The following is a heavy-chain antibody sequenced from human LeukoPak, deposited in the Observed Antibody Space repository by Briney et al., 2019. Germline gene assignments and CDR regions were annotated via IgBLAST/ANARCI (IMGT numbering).Heavy chain of an antibody. V-gene: IGHV4-61*05. CDR3: ARVYGSGSYYNGYYYYYMDV. J-gene: IGHJ6*03. CDR1: GGSISSSSYY. CDR2: IYYSGST. D-gene: IGHD3-10*01. Sequence: SETLSLTCTVSGGSISSSSYYRSWIRQPPGKGLEWIGYIYYSGSTNYNPSLKSRVTISVDTSKNQFSLKLSSVTAADTAVYYCARVYGSGSYYNGYYYYYMDVWGKGTTVTISS.